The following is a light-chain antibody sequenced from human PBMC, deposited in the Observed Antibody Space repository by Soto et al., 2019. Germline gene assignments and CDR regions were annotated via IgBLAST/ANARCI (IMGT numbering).Light chain of an antibody. V-gene: IGLV2-14*01. CDR1: SSDVGGYKY. J-gene: IGLJ1*01. Sequence: QSVLTQPASVSGSPGQSITISCTGTSSDVGGYKYVSWYQQHPGKAPKLMIFEVSNRPSGVSNRFSGSKSGNASPLTISGLQAEDEADYYCSSYTITSIRSAFGTGTKVTVL. CDR3: SSYTITSIRSA. CDR2: EVS.